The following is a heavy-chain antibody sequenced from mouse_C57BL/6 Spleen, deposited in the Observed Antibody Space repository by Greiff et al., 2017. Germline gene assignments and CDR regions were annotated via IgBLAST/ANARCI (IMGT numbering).Heavy chain of an antibody. V-gene: IGHV1-54*01. CDR2: INPGSGGT. CDR1: GYAFTNYL. D-gene: IGHD1-1*01. CDR3: AREEVVATGYFDY. J-gene: IGHJ2*01. Sequence: VQLQQSGAELVRPGTSVKVSCKASGYAFTNYLIEWVKQRPGQGLEWIGVINPGSGGTNYNEKFKGKATLTADESSSTAYMQLSSLTSEDSAVYFCAREEVVATGYFDYWGQGTTLTVSS.